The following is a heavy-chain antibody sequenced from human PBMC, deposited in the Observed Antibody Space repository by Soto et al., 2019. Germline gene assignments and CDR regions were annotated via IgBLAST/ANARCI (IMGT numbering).Heavy chain of an antibody. CDR3: ARELQGLYYFDY. CDR2: INGGNGNT. J-gene: IGHJ4*02. V-gene: IGHV1-3*01. CDR1: EYTFTSYT. D-gene: IGHD3-10*01. Sequence: QVQVLQSGAEVKKPGASVKVSCKASEYTFTSYTMHWVRQAPGQMLEWMGWINGGNGNTKYSQKFQGRVTITSDTSASAAYMELSSVRSDDTAVYYCARELQGLYYFDYWGQGTLVTVSS.